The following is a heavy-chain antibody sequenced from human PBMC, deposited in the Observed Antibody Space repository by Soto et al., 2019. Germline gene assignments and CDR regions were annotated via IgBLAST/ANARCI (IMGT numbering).Heavy chain of an antibody. D-gene: IGHD3-3*01. J-gene: IGHJ3*02. V-gene: IGHV3-30*18. CDR2: ISYDGSNK. CDR1: GFTFSSYG. Sequence: PGGSLRLSCAASGFTFSSYGMHWVRQAPGKGLEWVAVISYDGSNKYYADSVKGRFTISRDNSKNTLYLQMNSLRAEDTAVYYCAKGTRITIFGVVISYDAFDIWGQGTMVTVSS. CDR3: AKGTRITIFGVVISYDAFDI.